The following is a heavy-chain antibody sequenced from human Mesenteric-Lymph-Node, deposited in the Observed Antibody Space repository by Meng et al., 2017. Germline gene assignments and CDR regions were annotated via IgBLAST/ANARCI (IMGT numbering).Heavy chain of an antibody. J-gene: IGHJ4*02. CDR2: IGPDGTHT. D-gene: IGHD2-21*01. CDR3: AKALKSGGYWFEGGSDH. V-gene: IGHV3-74*01. CDR1: GYTLSTYW. Sequence: SCKASGYTLSTYWMNWVRQAPGKGLVWVSRIGPDGTHTNYADSVKGRFAISRDNAKNTVSLQMSTLRAEDTAIYYCAKALKSGGYWFEGGSDHWGQGVLVTVSS.